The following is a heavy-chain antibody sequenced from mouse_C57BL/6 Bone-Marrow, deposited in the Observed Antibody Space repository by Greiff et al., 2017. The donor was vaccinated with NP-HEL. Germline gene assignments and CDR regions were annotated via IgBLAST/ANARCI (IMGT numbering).Heavy chain of an antibody. D-gene: IGHD1-1*01. CDR2: IHPNSGST. J-gene: IGHJ2*01. Sequence: VQLQQPGAELVKPGASVKLSCKASGYTFTSYWMPWVKQRPGQGLEWIGMIHPNSGSTNYNEKFKSKATLTVDKSSSTAYMQLSSLTSEDSAVYYCARRDYCCSSSDYWGQGTTLTVSS. CDR1: GYTFTSYW. CDR3: ARRDYCCSSSDY. V-gene: IGHV1-64*01.